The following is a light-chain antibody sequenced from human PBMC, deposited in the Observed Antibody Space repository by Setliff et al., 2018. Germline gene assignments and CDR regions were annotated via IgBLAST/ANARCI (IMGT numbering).Light chain of an antibody. V-gene: IGLV2-14*01. CDR3: SSSTISTTYV. CDR1: SSDVGLYDY. J-gene: IGLJ1*01. Sequence: QSALTQPASVSGSPGQSITISCTGTSSDVGLYDYVSWYQQHPGKAPKLIISEVTVRPSGVSNRFSGSKSGNTASPTISGLQAEDEADYYCSSSTISTTYVFGTGTKVTVL. CDR2: EVT.